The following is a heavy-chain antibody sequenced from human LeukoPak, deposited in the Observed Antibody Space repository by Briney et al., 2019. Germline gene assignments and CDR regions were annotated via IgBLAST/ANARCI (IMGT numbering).Heavy chain of an antibody. V-gene: IGHV1-8*02. Sequence: ASVKVSCKASGYTFTGYYMHWVRQAPGQGLEWMGWMNPNSGNTGYAQKFQGRVTMTRNTSISTAYMELSSLRSEDTAVYYCARGSRARDGYTPDYWGQGTLVTVSS. CDR2: MNPNSGNT. CDR1: GYTFTGYY. J-gene: IGHJ4*02. CDR3: ARGSRARDGYTPDY. D-gene: IGHD5-24*01.